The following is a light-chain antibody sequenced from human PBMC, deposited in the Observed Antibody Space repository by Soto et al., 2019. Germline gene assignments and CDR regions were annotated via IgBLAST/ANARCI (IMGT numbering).Light chain of an antibody. J-gene: IGKJ4*01. Sequence: EIVMTQSPATLSVSPGERATLSCRASQSVNSNLAWYRQKPGQAPRLLISDASTRATGVPARFSGSGSGTEFTLTISSLQSEDSGIYYCQQYNFWPPLTFGGGTKVERK. CDR1: QSVNSN. CDR2: DAS. V-gene: IGKV3-15*01. CDR3: QQYNFWPPLT.